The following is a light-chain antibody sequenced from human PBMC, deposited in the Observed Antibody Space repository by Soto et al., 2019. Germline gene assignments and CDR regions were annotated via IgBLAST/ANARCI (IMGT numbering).Light chain of an antibody. J-gene: IGKJ5*01. CDR2: DAS. CDR3: QQRNVWQTVT. V-gene: IGKV3-11*01. CDR1: ESVSTY. Sequence: EMVFTQSPATLSFSPGERATLSCRATESVSTYLAGYQQNPGRAHRLLIYDASKRATGIPARFSGSGSGTAFTLTLRSLEPEDSAVYYCQQRNVWQTVTFGQGTRLEIK.